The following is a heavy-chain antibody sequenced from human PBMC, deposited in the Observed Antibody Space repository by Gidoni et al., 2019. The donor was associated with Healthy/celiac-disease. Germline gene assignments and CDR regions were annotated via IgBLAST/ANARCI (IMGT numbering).Heavy chain of an antibody. V-gene: IGHV3-23*04. Sequence: EVQLVESGGGLVQPGGSLRLSCAASGFTFSSYAMSWVRQAPGKGLEWVSAISCSCGSTYYADSVKGPFTIPRDNSKNTLYLQMNSLGAEDTAVYYCSKIGPIVAGTGRYYYYYYMDVWGKGTTVTVSS. J-gene: IGHJ6*03. D-gene: IGHD2-21*02. CDR1: GFTFSSYA. CDR2: ISCSCGST. CDR3: SKIGPIVAGTGRYYYYYYMDV.